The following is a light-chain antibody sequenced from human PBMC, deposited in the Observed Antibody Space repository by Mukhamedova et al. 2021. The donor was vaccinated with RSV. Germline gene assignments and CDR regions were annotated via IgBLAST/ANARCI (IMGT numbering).Light chain of an antibody. CDR1: SSDVGGYNY. CDR2: EVS. Sequence: GTSSDVGGYNYVSWYQQHPGKAPKLMIYEVSKRPSGVPDRFSGSKSGNTASLTVSGLQAEDEADYYCSSYAGSNNYVFGTGTKVTV. CDR3: SSYAGSNNYV. J-gene: IGLJ1*01. V-gene: IGLV2-8*01.